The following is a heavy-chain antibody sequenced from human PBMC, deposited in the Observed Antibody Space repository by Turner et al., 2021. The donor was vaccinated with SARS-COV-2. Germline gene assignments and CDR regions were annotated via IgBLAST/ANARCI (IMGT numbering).Heavy chain of an antibody. Sequence: QVQLVQSGAEVKKPGASVKVSCKASGDTFTGYDMHWVRQAPGQGLEWMGWINPNSGGTNYAQKFQGRVTMTSDTSISTAYMELSRLRSDDTAVYYCARGPRGYDFWSGYPNWFDPWGQGTLVTVSS. CDR1: GDTFTGYD. CDR3: ARGPRGYDFWSGYPNWFDP. J-gene: IGHJ5*02. D-gene: IGHD3-3*01. CDR2: INPNSGGT. V-gene: IGHV1-2*02.